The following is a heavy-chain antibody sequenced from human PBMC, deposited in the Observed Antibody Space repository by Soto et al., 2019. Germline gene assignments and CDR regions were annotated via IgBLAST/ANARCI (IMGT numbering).Heavy chain of an antibody. CDR1: GFTFSSYA. CDR3: ARADLMITFGGVIAKGPGVDY. CDR2: ISYDGSNK. J-gene: IGHJ4*02. Sequence: QVQLVESGGGVVRPGRSLRLSCAASGFTFSSYAMHWVRQAPGKGLEWVAVISYDGSNKYYADSVKGRFTISRDNSKNTLYLQMNSLRAEDTAVYYCARADLMITFGGVIAKGPGVDYWGQGTLVTVSS. D-gene: IGHD3-16*02. V-gene: IGHV3-30-3*01.